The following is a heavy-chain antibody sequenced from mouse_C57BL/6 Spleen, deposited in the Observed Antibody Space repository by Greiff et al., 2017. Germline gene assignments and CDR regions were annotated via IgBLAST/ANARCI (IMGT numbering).Heavy chain of an antibody. J-gene: IGHJ1*03. CDR2: IYPGDGDT. V-gene: IGHV1-80*01. Sequence: VQLQESGAELVKPGASVKISCKASGYAFSSYWMNWVKQRPGKGLEWIGQIYPGDGDTNYNGKFKGKATLTADKSSSTAYMQLSSLTSEDSAVYFGARRGGSGYVDGYFDVWGKGTTVTVSS. D-gene: IGHD1-1*01. CDR3: ARRGGSGYVDGYFDV. CDR1: GYAFSSYW.